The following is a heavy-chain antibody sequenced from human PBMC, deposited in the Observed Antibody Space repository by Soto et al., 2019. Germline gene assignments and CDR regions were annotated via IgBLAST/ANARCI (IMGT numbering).Heavy chain of an antibody. Sequence: QVQLMQSGAEVKKPGASVKVSCKASGYTFTSYYIHWVRQAPGQGLEWMGIINPSTGSASDARMFQGRVAMTRDTSTSTVYMEVSSLRSEDTAVYYCARDPNLSLTFHYYGMDVWGQGTTVTVSS. V-gene: IGHV1-46*01. J-gene: IGHJ6*02. CDR3: ARDPNLSLTFHYYGMDV. CDR1: GYTFTSYY. CDR2: INPSTGSA.